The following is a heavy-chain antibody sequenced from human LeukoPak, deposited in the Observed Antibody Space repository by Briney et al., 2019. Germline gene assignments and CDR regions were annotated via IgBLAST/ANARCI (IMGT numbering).Heavy chain of an antibody. V-gene: IGHV3-30*03. CDR1: GFTFSSYG. CDR3: ARVGTKYCSGGSCYLSYFDY. CDR2: ISYDGSNK. D-gene: IGHD2-15*01. Sequence: GSLRLSCAASGFTFSSYGMRWVRQAPGKGLEWVAVISYDGSNKYYADSVKGRFTISRDNSKNTLYLQMNSLRAEDTAVYYCARVGTKYCSGGSCYLSYFDYWGQGSLVTVSS. J-gene: IGHJ4*02.